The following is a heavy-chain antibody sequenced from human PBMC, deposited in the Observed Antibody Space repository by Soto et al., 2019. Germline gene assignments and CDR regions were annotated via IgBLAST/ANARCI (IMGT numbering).Heavy chain of an antibody. J-gene: IGHJ3*02. CDR2: ISSSSIYI. V-gene: IGHV3-21*06. D-gene: IGHD1-26*01. CDR3: ARASGSADAFDI. CDR1: GFTFSSYS. Sequence: EVQLVESGGGLVKPGGSPRLSCAASGFTFSSYSMHWVRQAPGKGLEWVSSISSSSIYIYYGDSVKGRFTISRDNAKNSLYLQMNSLRAEDTSVYYCARASGSADAFDIWGQGTMVTVSS.